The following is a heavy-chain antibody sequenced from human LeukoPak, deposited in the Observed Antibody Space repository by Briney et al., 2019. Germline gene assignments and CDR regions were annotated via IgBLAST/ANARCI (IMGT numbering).Heavy chain of an antibody. CDR2: IYWDDDK. J-gene: IGHJ4*02. V-gene: IGHV2-5*02. Sequence: SGPTLVKPTQTLTLTCTFSGFSLSTSGVCVGWIRQPPGKALEWLALIYWDDDKRYSPSLKSRLTITKDTSKNQVVLTMTNMDPVDTATYYCAHSSYYYDSSGYFYWGQGTLVTVSS. CDR1: GFSLSTSGVC. CDR3: AHSSYYYDSSGYFY. D-gene: IGHD3-22*01.